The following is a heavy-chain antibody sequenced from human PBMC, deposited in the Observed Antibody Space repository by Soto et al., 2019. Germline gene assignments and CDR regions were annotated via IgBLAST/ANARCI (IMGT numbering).Heavy chain of an antibody. CDR3: ARESEDLTSNFDY. J-gene: IGHJ4*02. CDR2: ISSTTNYI. Sequence: GGSLRLSCAASGFTFTRYSMNWVRQAPGKGLEWVSSISSTTNYIYYADSMKGRFTVSRDNAKNSVYLEMNSLSAEDTAVYYFARESEDLTSNFDYWGQGTLVTVSS. CDR1: GFTFTRYS. V-gene: IGHV3-21*01.